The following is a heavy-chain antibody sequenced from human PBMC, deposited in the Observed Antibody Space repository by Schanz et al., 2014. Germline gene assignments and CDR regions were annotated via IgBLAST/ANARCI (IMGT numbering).Heavy chain of an antibody. CDR1: GYTFPSYG. CDR2: ISAYNGNT. CDR3: ARLSVAGRPHVNYWCFDL. Sequence: QVQVVQSGAEVKKPGASVKVSCKASGYTFPSYGINWVRQAPGQGLEWMGWISAYNGNTNYAQKLQGWVTMTRDTSISTAYMEVSRLKSDDTAVYYCARLSVAGRPHVNYWCFDLWGRGTLVTVSS. D-gene: IGHD6-19*01. V-gene: IGHV1-18*01. J-gene: IGHJ2*01.